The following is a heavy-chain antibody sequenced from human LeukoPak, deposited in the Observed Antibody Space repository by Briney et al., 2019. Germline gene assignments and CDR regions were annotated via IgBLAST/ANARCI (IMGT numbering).Heavy chain of an antibody. CDR1: GGSISSSSYY. CDR2: IYYSGST. D-gene: IGHD6-13*01. Sequence: SETLSLTCTVSGGSISSSSYYWGWIRQPPGKGLEWIGYIYYSGSTNYNPSLKSRVTISVDTSKNQFSLKLSSVTAADTAVYYCARGRGYVDYWGQGTLVTVSS. V-gene: IGHV4-61*05. CDR3: ARGRGYVDY. J-gene: IGHJ4*02.